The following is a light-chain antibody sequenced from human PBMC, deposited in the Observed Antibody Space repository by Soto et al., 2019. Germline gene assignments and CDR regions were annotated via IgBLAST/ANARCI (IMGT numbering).Light chain of an antibody. Sequence: EIVLTQSPGTLSLSPGEKDTLSCRASQSVSSNYLAWYQQKPGQAPRPLIYGASIRAIGIPDRFSGSGSGTDFTLTISRLEPEDFAVYYCQQYGSLPWTFGQGTKV. V-gene: IGKV3-20*01. CDR3: QQYGSLPWT. CDR2: GAS. J-gene: IGKJ1*01. CDR1: QSVSSNY.